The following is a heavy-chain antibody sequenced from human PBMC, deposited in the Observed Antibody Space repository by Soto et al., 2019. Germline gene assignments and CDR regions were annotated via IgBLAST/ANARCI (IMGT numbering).Heavy chain of an antibody. V-gene: IGHV3-30*18. Sequence: GGSLRLSCAASGFTFSSYGMHWVRQAPGKGLEWVAVISYDGSNKYYADSVKGRFTISRDNSKNTLYLQMNSLRAEDTAVYYCAKDLSDCSGGSCYWGYYYYGMDVWGHGTTVTVSS. CDR1: GFTFSSYG. CDR2: ISYDGSNK. D-gene: IGHD2-15*01. CDR3: AKDLSDCSGGSCYWGYYYYGMDV. J-gene: IGHJ6*02.